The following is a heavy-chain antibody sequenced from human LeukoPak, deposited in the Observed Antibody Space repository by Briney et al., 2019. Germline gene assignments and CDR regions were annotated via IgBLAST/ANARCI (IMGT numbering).Heavy chain of an antibody. Sequence: GGSLRLSCAGSGFSFSNNWMSWVRQAPGKRLEWVATIKEDGSEKDYVDSVRGRFTISRDNAQNSLFLQMKRLRPDDTAVYYCASSPENGWLVKLFFDHCGRGTLVNVFS. CDR2: IKEDGSEK. V-gene: IGHV3-7*01. D-gene: IGHD6-19*01. CDR1: GFSFSNNW. CDR3: ASSPENGWLVKLFFDH. J-gene: IGHJ4*02.